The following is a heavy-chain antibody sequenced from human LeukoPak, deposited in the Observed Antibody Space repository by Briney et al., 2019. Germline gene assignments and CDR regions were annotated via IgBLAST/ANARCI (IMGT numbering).Heavy chain of an antibody. CDR2: IDHGGST. CDR3: ARLKATVSIHAYFDS. V-gene: IGHV4-59*01. CDR1: GGSFSSYY. J-gene: IGHJ4*02. D-gene: IGHD4-17*01. Sequence: SETLSLTCTVSGGSFSSYYWTWIRQPPGRGLEWIGYIDHGGSTNYNPSLRSRVSISSDTSKIQFSLELTSVTAADTAVYYCARLKATVSIHAYFDSWGQGTLVTVSS.